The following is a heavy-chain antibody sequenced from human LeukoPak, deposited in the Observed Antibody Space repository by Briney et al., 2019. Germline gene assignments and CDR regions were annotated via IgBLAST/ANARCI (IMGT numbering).Heavy chain of an antibody. CDR2: ISGSGGST. J-gene: IGHJ4*02. CDR3: AKDGVGELDY. Sequence: PGRSLRLSCAASGFTFSSYAMSWVRQAPGKGLEWVSAISGSGGSTYYADSVKGRFTISRDNSKNTLYLQINSLRAEDTAVYYCAKDGVGELDYWGQGTLVTVSS. V-gene: IGHV3-23*01. D-gene: IGHD2-2*01. CDR1: GFTFSSYA.